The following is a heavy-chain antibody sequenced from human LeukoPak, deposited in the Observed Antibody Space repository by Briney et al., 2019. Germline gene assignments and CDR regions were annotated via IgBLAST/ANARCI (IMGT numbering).Heavy chain of an antibody. CDR3: ASRGPDSSGYYGAFDI. D-gene: IGHD3-22*01. CDR1: GDSISPYY. V-gene: IGHV4-59*08. Sequence: SETLSLTCNVSGDSISPYYWSWIRQPPGKGLEWVGYVFRTGHTNYNPSLRSRVTISLDTSKNQFSLKLSSVTAADTAVYYCASRGPDSSGYYGAFDIWGQGTMVTVSS. J-gene: IGHJ3*02. CDR2: VFRTGHT.